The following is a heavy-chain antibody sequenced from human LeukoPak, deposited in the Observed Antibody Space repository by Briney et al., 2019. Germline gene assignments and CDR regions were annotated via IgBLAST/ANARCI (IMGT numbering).Heavy chain of an antibody. D-gene: IGHD5-18*01. CDR1: GGSISSSSYY. CDR2: IYYSGST. Sequence: PSETPSLTCTVSGGSISSSSYYWGWIRQPPGNGLEWIGSIYYSGSTYYNPSLKSRVTISVDTSKNQFSLKLSSVTAADTAVYYCARQGDGGYSFGNFDSWGQGTLVTVSS. CDR3: ARQGDGGYSFGNFDS. J-gene: IGHJ4*02. V-gene: IGHV4-39*01.